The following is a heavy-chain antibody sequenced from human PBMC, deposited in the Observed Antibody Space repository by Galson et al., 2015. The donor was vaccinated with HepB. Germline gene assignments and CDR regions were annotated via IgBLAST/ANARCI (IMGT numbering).Heavy chain of an antibody. Sequence: QSGAEVKKPGESLKISCTGSEYSFTTYWIGWVRQMPGRGLEWMGIIYPTDSYTRYSPSFQGQVTISVDKSISTAYLQWSSLKASDTAMYYCARQVSRAFDIWGQGTMVTVST. V-gene: IGHV5-51*03. CDR1: EYSFTTYW. CDR3: ARQVSRAFDI. D-gene: IGHD1-14*01. CDR2: IYPTDSYT. J-gene: IGHJ3*02.